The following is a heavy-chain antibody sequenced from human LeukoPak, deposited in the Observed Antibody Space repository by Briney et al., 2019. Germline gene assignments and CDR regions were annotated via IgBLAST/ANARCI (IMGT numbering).Heavy chain of an antibody. Sequence: PGGSLRLSCAASGFTVSSNYMSWLRQAPGKGLEWVSALYSGGTTYYADSVKGRFTISTDNSKNTLYLQMNSLRGEDTAVYYCARQSSRLTIFDYWGQGTLVTVSS. CDR3: ARQSSRLTIFDY. J-gene: IGHJ4*02. CDR1: GFTVSSNY. V-gene: IGHV3-53*01. CDR2: LYSGGTT. D-gene: IGHD4/OR15-4a*01.